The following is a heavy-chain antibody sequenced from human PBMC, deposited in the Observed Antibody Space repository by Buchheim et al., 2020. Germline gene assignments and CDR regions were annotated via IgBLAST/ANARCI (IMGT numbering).Heavy chain of an antibody. D-gene: IGHD5-12*01. Sequence: QVQLVESGGGVVQPGRSLRLSCAASGFTFSSYGMHWVRQAPGKGLEWIGEIYHSGSTNYNPSLKSRVTISVDKSKNQFSLKLSSVTAADTAVYYCARDNSGYNFFDPWGQGTL. V-gene: IGHV4-4*02. CDR3: ARDNSGYNFFDP. J-gene: IGHJ5*02. CDR2: IYHSGST. CDR1: GFTFSSYG.